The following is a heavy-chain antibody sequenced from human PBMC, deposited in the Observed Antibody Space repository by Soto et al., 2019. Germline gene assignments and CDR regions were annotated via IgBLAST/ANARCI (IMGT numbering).Heavy chain of an antibody. J-gene: IGHJ4*02. V-gene: IGHV1-2*02. CDR3: VTGDHLVR. CDR2: INPKTGDT. CDR1: GYTFTGYY. Sequence: QMQLVQSGAEARKPGASVKVSCKTSGYTFTGYYLNWVRQAPGRGLEWVGWINPKTGDTNNAQKFQGRVTMTTDTSSSTGYMELSGLKSDDTAVYYCVTGDHLVRWGQGTRVTVSS. D-gene: IGHD6-6*01.